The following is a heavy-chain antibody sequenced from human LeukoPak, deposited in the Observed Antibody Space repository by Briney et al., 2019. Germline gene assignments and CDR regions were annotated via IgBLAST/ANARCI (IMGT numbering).Heavy chain of an antibody. CDR1: AYTFTGYY. V-gene: IGHV1-2*02. Sequence: ASVTVSCKASAYTFTGYYMHWVRQDPGEGVECTGWTNPNSGGTNYAQKFQGRVTMTRDTSISTAYMELSNLRADENTVSYCAAHSNVTHISDYYDMDDWGQGTPVTVSS. J-gene: IGHJ4*01. D-gene: IGHD3-22*01. CDR2: TNPNSGGT. CDR3: AAHSNVTHISDYYDMDD.